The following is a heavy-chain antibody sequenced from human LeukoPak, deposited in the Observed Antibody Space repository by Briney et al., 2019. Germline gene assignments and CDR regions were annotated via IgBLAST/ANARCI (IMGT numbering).Heavy chain of an antibody. CDR3: ARDISRMAGLCYFDA. V-gene: IGHV1-2*02. CDR1: GYTFSDYY. CDR2: VHPRTGGT. Sequence: GASVKVSCKASGYTFSDYYMHWVRQAPGQGLEWMGWVHPRTGGTKSAQKFQGRVTMTLDTSITTAYMELRSLTADDTAVYYCARDISRMAGLCYFDAWGQGTLVTVSS. J-gene: IGHJ4*02. D-gene: IGHD3/OR15-3a*01.